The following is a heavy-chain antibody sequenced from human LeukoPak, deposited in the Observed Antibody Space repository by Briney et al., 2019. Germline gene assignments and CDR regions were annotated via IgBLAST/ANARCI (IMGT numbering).Heavy chain of an antibody. J-gene: IGHJ6*02. D-gene: IGHD3-10*01. V-gene: IGHV3-23*01. CDR1: GFTFNSYG. Sequence: PGGSLRLSCAASGFTFNSYGMSWVRQAPGKGLEWVSGFGGGGDDTYYADSVKGRFTISRDNSENTLYLQMNSLRADDTAVYYCARAQDYYGSGSYYYLYAMDVWGQGTTVTVSS. CDR3: ARAQDYYGSGSYYYLYAMDV. CDR2: FGGGGDDT.